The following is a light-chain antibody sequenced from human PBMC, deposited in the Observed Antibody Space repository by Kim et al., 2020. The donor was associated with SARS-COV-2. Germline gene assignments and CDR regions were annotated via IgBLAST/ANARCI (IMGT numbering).Light chain of an antibody. CDR3: QQYNSYPLT. J-gene: IGKJ4*01. CDR2: DAS. Sequence: ASVRDRVTITCRASQSISSWLAWYQQKPGKAPKLLIYDASSLESGVPSRFSGSGSGTEFTLTISSLQPDDFATYYCQQYNSYPLTFGGGTKVDIK. V-gene: IGKV1-5*01. CDR1: QSISSW.